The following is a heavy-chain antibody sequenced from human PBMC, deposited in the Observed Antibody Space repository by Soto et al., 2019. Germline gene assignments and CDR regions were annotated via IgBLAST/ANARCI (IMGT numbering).Heavy chain of an antibody. Sequence: PSETLSLTCTVSGGSISNSDYYWGWIRQPPGKELEWIGTIYYSGTTYFNPSLKSRVTISVDTSKSQFSLKLSSVTAADSAVYFCARLEGLATISYYFDFWGQGALVTVLL. CDR1: GGSISNSDYY. CDR3: ARLEGLATISYYFDF. V-gene: IGHV4-39*01. D-gene: IGHD3-9*01. CDR2: IYYSGTT. J-gene: IGHJ4*02.